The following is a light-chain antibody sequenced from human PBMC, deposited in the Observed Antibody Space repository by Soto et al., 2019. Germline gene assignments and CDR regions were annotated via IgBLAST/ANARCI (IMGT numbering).Light chain of an antibody. V-gene: IGKV3-20*01. CDR3: QQHGSSPIT. CDR2: DAS. CDR1: RSVSSY. J-gene: IGKJ5*01. Sequence: EIVLTQSPATLSLSPGESATLSCRATRSVSSYLAWYQQKPGQAPRLLIYDASSRPTDIPARFSGSGSGTEFTLTISRLEPEDFAVYYCQQHGSSPITFGQGTRLEIK.